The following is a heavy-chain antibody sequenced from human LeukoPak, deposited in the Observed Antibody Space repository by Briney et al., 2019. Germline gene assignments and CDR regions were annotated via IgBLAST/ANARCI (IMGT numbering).Heavy chain of an antibody. CDR2: IYTSGST. J-gene: IGHJ3*02. CDR3: ARGGYCSSTSCYGPDAFDI. V-gene: IGHV4-4*07. Sequence: SETLSLTCTVSGGSISSYYWSWIRQPAGKGLEWIGRIYTSGSTNYNPSLKSRVAISVDTSKNQFSLKLSSVTAADTAVYYCARGGYCSSTSCYGPDAFDIWGQGTMVTVSS. D-gene: IGHD2-2*01. CDR1: GGSISSYY.